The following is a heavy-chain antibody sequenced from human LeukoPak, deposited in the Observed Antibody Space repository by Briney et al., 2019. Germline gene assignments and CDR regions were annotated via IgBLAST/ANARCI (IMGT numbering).Heavy chain of an antibody. V-gene: IGHV3-11*01. D-gene: IGHD5-24*01. Sequence: GGSLRLSCAASGFTFSDYYMSWLRQAPGKGLEWVSYISSSGSTIYYADSVKGRFTISRDNAKNSLYLQMNSLRAEDTAVYYCARRDARWLQVDAFDIWGQGTMVTVSS. J-gene: IGHJ3*02. CDR3: ARRDARWLQVDAFDI. CDR2: ISSSGSTI. CDR1: GFTFSDYY.